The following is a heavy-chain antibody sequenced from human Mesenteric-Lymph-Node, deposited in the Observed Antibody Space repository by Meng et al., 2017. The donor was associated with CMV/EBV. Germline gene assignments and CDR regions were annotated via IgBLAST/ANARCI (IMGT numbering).Heavy chain of an antibody. CDR3: ARADIDHDYEDY. J-gene: IGHJ4*02. CDR1: GFTFSSYE. D-gene: IGHD4-17*01. CDR2: IGSSGSTK. Sequence: GGSLRLSCAASGFTFSSYEMNWVRQSPGRGLEWVSYIGSSGSTKFYADSVKGRFTISRDNAKNSVYLQMNSLRAEDTALYYCARADIDHDYEDYWGQGTLVTVSS. V-gene: IGHV3-48*03.